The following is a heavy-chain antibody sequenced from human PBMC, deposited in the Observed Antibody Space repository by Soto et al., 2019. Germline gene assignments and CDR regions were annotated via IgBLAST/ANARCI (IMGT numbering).Heavy chain of an antibody. V-gene: IGHV4-34*01. CDR3: ARAPIVVVPAAIRRGWFDP. Sequence: SETLSLTCAVYCGSFSGYYWSWIRQPPGKGLEWIGEINHSGSTNYNPSLKSRVTISVDTSKNQFSLKLSSVTAADTAVYYCARAPIVVVPAAIRRGWFDPWGQGTLVTVSS. CDR2: INHSGST. CDR1: CGSFSGYY. D-gene: IGHD2-2*01. J-gene: IGHJ5*02.